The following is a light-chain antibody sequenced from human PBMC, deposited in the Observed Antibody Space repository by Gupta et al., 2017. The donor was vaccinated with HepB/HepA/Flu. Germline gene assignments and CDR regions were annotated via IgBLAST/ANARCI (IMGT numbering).Light chain of an antibody. CDR3: QQEDHTLWT. J-gene: IGKJ1*01. CDR2: WAS. V-gene: IGKV4-1*01. Sequence: VMTQSPDSLAVSPGEGATINCKSSQSGLSSANNRNYLAWYHQKPGQPPNLLIYWASSRQSGVPDRFSGSGSGRDFTLTISKLQADDVGVYYCQQEDHTLWTFGQGTTVEIK. CDR1: QSGLSSANNRNY.